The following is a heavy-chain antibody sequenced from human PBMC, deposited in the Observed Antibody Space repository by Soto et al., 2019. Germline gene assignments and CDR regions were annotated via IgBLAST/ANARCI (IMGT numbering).Heavy chain of an antibody. V-gene: IGHV3-53*01. CDR1: GFTVSSSY. CDR3: ARGAYYYYYGMDV. J-gene: IGHJ6*02. CDR2: IYSGGST. Sequence: EVQLVESGGGLIQPGGSLRLSCAASGFTVSSSYMSWVRQAPGKGLEWVSVIYSGGSTYYADSVKGRFTISRDNSKNTLYLQMNSLRAEDTAVYYCARGAYYYYYGMDVWGQGTTVTVSS.